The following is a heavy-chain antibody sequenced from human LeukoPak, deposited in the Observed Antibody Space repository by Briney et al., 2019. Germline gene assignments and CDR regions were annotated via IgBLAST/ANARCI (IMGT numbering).Heavy chain of an antibody. Sequence: PGRSLRLSCAASGFTFDDYAMHWVRHAPGKGLEWVSGISSNSGNIGYADSVKGRFTISRDNAKNSLYLQMNSLRAEDTAIYYCAKDIEPSKAREGNDFWSGFYASYDCWGQGTLVTVSS. CDR2: ISSNSGNI. J-gene: IGHJ4*02. CDR1: GFTFDDYA. V-gene: IGHV3-9*01. CDR3: AKDIEPSKAREGNDFWSGFYASYDC. D-gene: IGHD3-3*01.